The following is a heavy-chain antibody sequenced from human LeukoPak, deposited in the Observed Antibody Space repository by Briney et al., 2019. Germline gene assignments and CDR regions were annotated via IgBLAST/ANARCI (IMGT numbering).Heavy chain of an antibody. J-gene: IGHJ5*02. CDR1: GFTFSNYW. CDR3: AREGSGRYVGTGAQS. CDR2: IKEDGSEI. D-gene: IGHD6-19*01. Sequence: GGSLRLSCAASGFTFSNYWMSWVRQAPGKGLEWVANIKEDGSEIHYVDSVKGRFTISRDNAKTSLYLQMNSLRAEDTSMYYCAREGSGRYVGTGAQSWGRGTLVTVSS. V-gene: IGHV3-7*01.